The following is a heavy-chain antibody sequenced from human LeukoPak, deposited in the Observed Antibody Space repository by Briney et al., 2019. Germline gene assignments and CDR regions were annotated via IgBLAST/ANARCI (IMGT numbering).Heavy chain of an antibody. V-gene: IGHV1-69*13. CDR1: GGTFSSYA. J-gene: IGHJ6*02. CDR2: IIPIFGTA. D-gene: IGHD5-18*01. Sequence: SVKVSCKASGGTFSSYAISWVRQAPGRGLEWMGGIIPIFGTANYAQKFQGRVTITADESTSTAYMELSSLRSEDTAVYYCARDRQGMDTAMVTPWGSNYYYGMDVWGQGTTVTVSS. CDR3: ARDRQGMDTAMVTPWGSNYYYGMDV.